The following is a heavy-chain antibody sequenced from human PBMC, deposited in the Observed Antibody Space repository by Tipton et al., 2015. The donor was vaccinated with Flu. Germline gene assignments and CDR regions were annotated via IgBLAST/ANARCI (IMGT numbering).Heavy chain of an antibody. J-gene: IGHJ4*02. Sequence: TLSLTCSVSGESMGINYYWGWIRQPPGEGLEWIGNIHRSGSTYYNPSLRSRVTMSVDSSRNQFSLRLSSVTAADTAVYYCAREDGNYYDTSGYSDYWGQGTLVTVSS. CDR2: IHRSGST. CDR3: AREDGNYYDTSGYSDY. V-gene: IGHV4-38-2*02. CDR1: GESMGINYY. D-gene: IGHD3-22*01.